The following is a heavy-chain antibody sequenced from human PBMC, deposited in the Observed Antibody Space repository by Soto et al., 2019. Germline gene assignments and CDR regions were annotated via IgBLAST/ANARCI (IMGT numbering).Heavy chain of an antibody. CDR2: IIPLLDTT. V-gene: IGHV1-69*04. J-gene: IGHJ5*02. CDR3: ARGIKYGDHSRWFDP. CDR1: GYTFTSYA. Sequence: SVKVSCKASGYTFTSYAMHWVRQAPGQGLEWMGRIIPLLDTTNYAQKFQGRVTITADKSTGTAYMELSSLQSEDTAVYYCARGIKYGDHSRWFDPWGPGTQVTVSS. D-gene: IGHD4-17*01.